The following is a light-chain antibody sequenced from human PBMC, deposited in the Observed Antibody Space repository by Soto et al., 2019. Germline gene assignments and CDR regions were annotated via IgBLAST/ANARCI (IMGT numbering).Light chain of an antibody. J-gene: IGKJ1*01. Sequence: EIVLTQSPGTLSLSPEARVPLSCRARQSVGSSRLAWYQQKPGQAPRLLIYGASSRATGIPDRFGGSGSGTDFTLTISRLEPEDFALYYCQQYATSPWTFGQGTKVDIK. CDR1: QSVGSSR. V-gene: IGKV3-20*01. CDR3: QQYATSPWT. CDR2: GAS.